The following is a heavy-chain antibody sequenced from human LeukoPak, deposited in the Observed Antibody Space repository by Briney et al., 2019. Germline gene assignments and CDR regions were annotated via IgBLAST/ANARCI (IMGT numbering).Heavy chain of an antibody. D-gene: IGHD3-22*01. CDR1: GFTFSTYT. V-gene: IGHV3-64D*09. CDR2: ISSNGGSI. J-gene: IGHJ4*02. Sequence: PGGSLRLSCSASGFTFSTYTMHLARQAPGKGLEYVSAISSNGGSIYYADSVKGRFTISRDNSKDTLYLQMSSLRAEDTAVYYCVKSRVQYYYDSGGPFDYWGQGTLVTVSS. CDR3: VKSRVQYYYDSGGPFDY.